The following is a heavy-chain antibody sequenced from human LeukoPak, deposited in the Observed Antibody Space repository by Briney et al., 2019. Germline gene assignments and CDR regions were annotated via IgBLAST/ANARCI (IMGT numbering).Heavy chain of an antibody. V-gene: IGHV3-7*05. CDR3: PRAVTEGHDCPAVDF. D-gene: IGHD5-12*01. CDR2: MKQEGSEQ. CDR1: GFTFGIYW. Sequence: GGSLRLSCAASGFTFGIYWMTWVRQAPGKGLEWVANMKQEGSEQYYVDSVKGRFTISRDNAKNSLYLQMNSLRAEDTAVHYGPRAVTEGHDCPAVDFWGQGILVTVSS. J-gene: IGHJ4*02.